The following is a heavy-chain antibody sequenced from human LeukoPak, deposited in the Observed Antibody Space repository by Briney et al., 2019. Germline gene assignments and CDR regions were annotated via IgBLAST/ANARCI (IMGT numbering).Heavy chain of an antibody. J-gene: IGHJ6*02. Sequence: ASVKVSCKASGGTFSSYGISWVRQAPGQGLEWMGGIIPIFGTANYAQKLQGRVTMTTDASTSTAYMELRSLRSDDTAVYYCASGAKITIFGVVTDNGMDVWGQGTTVTVSS. V-gene: IGHV1-69*05. CDR3: ASGAKITIFGVVTDNGMDV. D-gene: IGHD3-3*01. CDR1: GGTFSSYG. CDR2: IIPIFGTA.